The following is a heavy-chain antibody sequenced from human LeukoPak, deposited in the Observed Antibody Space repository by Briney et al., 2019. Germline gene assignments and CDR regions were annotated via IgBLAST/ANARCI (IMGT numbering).Heavy chain of an antibody. CDR1: GGSFSGYY. J-gene: IGHJ4*02. D-gene: IGHD4-23*01. Sequence: PSETLSLTCAVYGGSFSGYYWSWIRQPPGKGLEWIGSIYYSGSTYYNPSLKSRVTISVDTSKNQFSLKLSSVTAADTAVYYCTRRSNSQPPNYWGQGTLVTVSS. CDR3: TRRSNSQPPNY. V-gene: IGHV4-34*01. CDR2: IYYSGST.